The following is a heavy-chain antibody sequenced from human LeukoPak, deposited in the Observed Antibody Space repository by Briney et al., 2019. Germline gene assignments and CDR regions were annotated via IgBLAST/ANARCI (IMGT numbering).Heavy chain of an antibody. V-gene: IGHV4-59*01. CDR2: IYYSGRT. Sequence: SETLSLTCAVSGGSISSDCWSWVRQPPGKGLEWMGYIYYSGRTYYNPSLKSRISISVHTSKNQFSLKLSSVTAADTAVYYCARGFYSPHYWGEGTLVSVSS. D-gene: IGHD4-11*01. CDR3: ARGFYSPHY. CDR1: GGSISSDC. J-gene: IGHJ4*02.